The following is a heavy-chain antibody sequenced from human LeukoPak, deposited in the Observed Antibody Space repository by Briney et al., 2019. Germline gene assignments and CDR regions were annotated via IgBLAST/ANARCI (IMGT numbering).Heavy chain of an antibody. D-gene: IGHD3-10*01. CDR2: IKSKTDGGTT. V-gene: IGHV3-15*01. J-gene: IGHJ3*01. CDR1: GFRFSDVW. Sequence: GRSLRLSCAASGFRFSDVWMTWVRQAPGKGLEWVGHIKSKTDGGTTDYAAPVKGRFTISRDDSKTTLYLQMNSLKTEDTAVYYCATFNRGDAFDFWGQGTMVTVSS. CDR3: ATFNRGDAFDF.